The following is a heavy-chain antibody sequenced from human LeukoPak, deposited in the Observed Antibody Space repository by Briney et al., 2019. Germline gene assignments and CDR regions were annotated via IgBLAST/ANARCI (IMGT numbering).Heavy chain of an antibody. J-gene: IGHJ4*02. Sequence: GGSLRLSCTASGFTFGDYAMNWVRQAPGKGLEWVSFIRSKAYGGTTEYAASVKGRFTISRDDSKSIAYLQMNSLKTEDTAVYYCTRVGEYDYVWGSFFDYWGQGTLVTVSS. D-gene: IGHD3-16*01. CDR1: GFTFGDYA. V-gene: IGHV3-49*04. CDR3: TRVGEYDYVWGSFFDY. CDR2: IRSKAYGGTT.